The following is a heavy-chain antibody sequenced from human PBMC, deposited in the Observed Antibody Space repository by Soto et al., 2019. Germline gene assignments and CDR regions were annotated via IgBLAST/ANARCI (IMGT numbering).Heavy chain of an antibody. CDR2: ISSSGGAL. J-gene: IGHJ4*02. V-gene: IGHV3-11*01. CDR3: ARDPDTSSKIDY. CDR1: GFTFSYHY. Sequence: VQLVESGGGLVKPGESLRLSCAASGFTFSYHYMSWVRRAPGKGLEWISYISSSGGALYYADSVKGRFTISRDNAKNSLYLQMNSLRVEDTAVYYCARDPDTSSKIDYWGQGTLVTVSS. D-gene: IGHD2-2*01.